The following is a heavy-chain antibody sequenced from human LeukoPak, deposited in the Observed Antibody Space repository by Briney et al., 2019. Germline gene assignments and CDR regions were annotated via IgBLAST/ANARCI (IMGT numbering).Heavy chain of an antibody. CDR3: AKDRDGSYTFDY. CDR1: GFAFSNFV. V-gene: IGHV3-30*02. CDR2: MRSDERTQ. J-gene: IGHJ4*02. D-gene: IGHD1-26*01. Sequence: GGSLRLSCAASGFAFSNFVMHWVRQSPGKGLEWVAFMRSDERTQHYADSVKGRFTISRDNSKNTLYLQMNSLRTEDTAVYYCAKDRDGSYTFDYWGQGTLVTVSS.